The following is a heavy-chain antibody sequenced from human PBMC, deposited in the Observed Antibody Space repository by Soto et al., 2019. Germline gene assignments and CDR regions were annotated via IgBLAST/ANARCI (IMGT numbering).Heavy chain of an antibody. J-gene: IGHJ6*02. CDR1: GGSISSGGYS. CDR2: IYHSGST. V-gene: IGHV4-30-2*01. Sequence: QLQLQESGSGLVKPSQTLSLTCAVSGGSISSGGYSWSWIRQPPGKGLEWIGYIYHSGSTYYNPSLKSRVTISVDRYKNQFSLKLSSVTAADTAVYYGAGSGYYHNSGMDVWGQGTTVTVSS. CDR3: AGSGYYHNSGMDV. D-gene: IGHD3-22*01.